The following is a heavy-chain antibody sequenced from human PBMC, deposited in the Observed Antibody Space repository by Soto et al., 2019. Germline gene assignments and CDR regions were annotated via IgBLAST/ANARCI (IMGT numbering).Heavy chain of an antibody. J-gene: IGHJ4*02. D-gene: IGHD5-18*01. V-gene: IGHV4-39*01. Sequence: SETLSLTCTVSGGSISSSSYYWGWIRQPPGKGLEWIGSIYYSGSTYYNPSLKSRVTISVDTSKNQFSLKLSSVTAADTAVYYCARLYVDTAILDYWGQGTLVTVS. CDR3: ARLYVDTAILDY. CDR2: IYYSGST. CDR1: GGSISSSSYY.